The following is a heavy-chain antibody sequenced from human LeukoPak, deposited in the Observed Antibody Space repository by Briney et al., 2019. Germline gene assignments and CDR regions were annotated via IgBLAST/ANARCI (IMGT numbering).Heavy chain of an antibody. Sequence: GGSLRLSCAASEFTFGNYWMSWVRQVPGKGPEWVANIRQDGNEFYYVDSVKGRFTISRDNAKNSLYLQMNSLRAEDTAVYYCAKVRGVHDAFDIWGQGTMVTVSS. V-gene: IGHV3-7*03. J-gene: IGHJ3*02. CDR3: AKVRGVHDAFDI. D-gene: IGHD3-10*01. CDR2: IRQDGNEF. CDR1: EFTFGNYW.